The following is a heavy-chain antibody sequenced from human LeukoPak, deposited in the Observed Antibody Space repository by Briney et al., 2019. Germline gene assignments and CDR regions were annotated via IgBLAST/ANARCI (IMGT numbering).Heavy chain of an antibody. CDR1: GFTFGSYD. CDR2: VSKGGGHM. V-gene: IGHV3-48*03. J-gene: IGHJ3*02. Sequence: GGSLRLSCEASGFTFGSYDMNWVRQAPGKGLEWVSYVSKGGGHMKNADSVKGRFTVSRDNAKNSLYLQMNSLTAEDTAVYYCATAVIRGRGTMVTVSS. CDR3: ATAVI.